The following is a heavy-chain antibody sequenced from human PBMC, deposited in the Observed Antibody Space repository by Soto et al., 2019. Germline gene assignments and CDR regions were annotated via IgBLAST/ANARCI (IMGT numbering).Heavy chain of an antibody. V-gene: IGHV1-2*04. CDR2: INPNSGGT. D-gene: IGHD2-8*01. J-gene: IGHJ6*02. CDR3: ARGDSTDCSNGVCSFFYNHDMDV. Sequence: GGSVKVSCKASGYSFTDYHMHWGRQAPGQGLECLGRINPNSGGTSTAQKFQGWVTMTTDTSISTASMELTRLTSDDTAIYYCARGDSTDCSNGVCSFFYNHDMDVWGQGTTVTVSS. CDR1: GYSFTDYH.